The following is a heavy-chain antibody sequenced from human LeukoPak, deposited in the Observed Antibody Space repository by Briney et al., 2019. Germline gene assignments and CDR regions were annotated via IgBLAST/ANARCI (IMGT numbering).Heavy chain of an antibody. V-gene: IGHV3-49*04. CDR3: TRGSRGWSEDAFDI. D-gene: IGHD2-15*01. CDR2: IRSKAYGGTT. J-gene: IGHJ3*02. CDR1: GFTFGDYA. Sequence: GGSLRLSCTASGFTFGDYAMSWVRQAPGKGLEWVGFIRSKAYGGTTEYAASVKGRFTISRDDSKSIAYLQMNSLKTEDTAVYYCTRGSRGWSEDAFDIWGQGTMVTVSS.